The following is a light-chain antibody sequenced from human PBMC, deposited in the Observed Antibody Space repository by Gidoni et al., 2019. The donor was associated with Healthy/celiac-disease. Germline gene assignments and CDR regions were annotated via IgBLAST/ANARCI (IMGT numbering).Light chain of an antibody. Sequence: EIVLTQSPGNLSLSPGERATLSCRASQSVSSSYLAWYQQKPGQAPRLLIYGASSRATGIPDRFSGSGSGTDFTLTISRLEPEDFAVYYCKQYGSSPYTFGQGTKLEIK. J-gene: IGKJ2*01. CDR1: QSVSSSY. V-gene: IGKV3-20*01. CDR2: GAS. CDR3: KQYGSSPYT.